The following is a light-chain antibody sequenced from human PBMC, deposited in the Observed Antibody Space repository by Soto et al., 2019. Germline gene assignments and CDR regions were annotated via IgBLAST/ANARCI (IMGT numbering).Light chain of an antibody. CDR2: KAS. CDR3: QQYSSYSIT. Sequence: DIPMTQSPSTLSASVGDRVTITCRASQSISSWLAWYQQKPGKAPKLLIYKASSLESGVPSRFSGSGSGTQVTLTISSLHPDDFATYYCQQYSSYSITFGPGTKVDIK. CDR1: QSISSW. V-gene: IGKV1-5*03. J-gene: IGKJ3*01.